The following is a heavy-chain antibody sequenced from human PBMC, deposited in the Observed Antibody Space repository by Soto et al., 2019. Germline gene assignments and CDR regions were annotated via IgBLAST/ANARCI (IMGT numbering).Heavy chain of an antibody. V-gene: IGHV1-3*01. CDR2: INAGKSDT. CDR3: TRQGKI. J-gene: IGHJ4*02. Sequence: QVQLVQSGAELKEPGASVKVSCKASGYTFTDYDIHWVRQAPGQSLEWMGWINAGKSDTKYSQKFQGRVTITRDTAARTDYMELRSLTSEDTAVYYCTRQGKIWGQGTLITVS. CDR1: GYTFTDYD.